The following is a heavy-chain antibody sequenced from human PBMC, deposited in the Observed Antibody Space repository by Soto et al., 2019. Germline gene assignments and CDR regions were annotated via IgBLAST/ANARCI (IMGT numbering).Heavy chain of an antibody. V-gene: IGHV1-8*01. Sequence: ASVKVSCTASGYTFTSYDINWVRQATGQGLEWMGWMNPNSGNTGHAQKFQGRVTMTRNTSISTAYMELSSLRSEDTAVYYCARGVVGSGWYRVRAFDIWGQGTMVTVSS. CDR1: GYTFTSYD. D-gene: IGHD6-19*01. CDR3: ARGVVGSGWYRVRAFDI. J-gene: IGHJ3*02. CDR2: MNPNSGNT.